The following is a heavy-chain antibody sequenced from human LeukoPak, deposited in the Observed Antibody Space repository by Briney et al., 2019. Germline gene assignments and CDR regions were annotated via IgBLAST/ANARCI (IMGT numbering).Heavy chain of an antibody. CDR1: GGSISSSNW. D-gene: IGHD6-19*01. CDR2: IYHSGST. CDR3: VRVLYSSGWWPFDY. Sequence: SETLSLTCAVSGGSISSSNWWSWVRQPPGKGLEWIGEIYHSGSTNYNPSLKSRVTISVDKSKNQFSLKLSSVTAADTAVYYCVRVLYSSGWWPFDYWGQGTLVTVSS. J-gene: IGHJ4*02. V-gene: IGHV4-4*02.